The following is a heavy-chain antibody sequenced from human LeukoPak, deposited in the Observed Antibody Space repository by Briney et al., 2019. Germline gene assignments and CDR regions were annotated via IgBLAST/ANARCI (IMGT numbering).Heavy chain of an antibody. CDR2: LTYSSSYI. V-gene: IGHV3-21*01. J-gene: IGHJ4*02. D-gene: IGHD6-13*01. CDR3: ARDPAAGPFDY. Sequence: PGGTLSLSRASSGFIHSSYSMNWVREARGKGREGVSSLTYSSSYIYYADSVKGRFTISRDNAKNSLYLQMNSLRAEDTAVYYCARDPAAGPFDYWGQGTLVTVSS. CDR1: GFIHSSYS.